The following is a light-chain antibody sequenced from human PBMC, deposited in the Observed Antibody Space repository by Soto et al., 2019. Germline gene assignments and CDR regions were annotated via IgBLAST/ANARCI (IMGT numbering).Light chain of an antibody. CDR1: SSNIGAGYD. Sequence: QSVLTQPPAGSGAPWQRVTISCTGSSSNIGAGYDVHWYQQLPGTAPKLLIYNNNNRPSGVPDRFSGSKSGTSASLAITGLQAEDEADYYCQSYDSSLSGYVFGTVTKVTVL. CDR2: NNN. J-gene: IGLJ1*01. V-gene: IGLV1-40*01. CDR3: QSYDSSLSGYV.